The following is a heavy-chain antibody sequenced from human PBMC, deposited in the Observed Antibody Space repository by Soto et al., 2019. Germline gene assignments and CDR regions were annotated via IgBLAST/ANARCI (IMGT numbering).Heavy chain of an antibody. D-gene: IGHD3-22*01. CDR1: GGSFSGYY. Sequence: PSETLSLTCAVYGGSFSGYYWSWIRQPPGKGLEWIGEINHSGSTNYNPSLKSRVTISVDTSKNQFSLKLSSVTAADTAVYYCARCNKYYYDSSAPKWGQGTLVTVSS. CDR2: INHSGST. J-gene: IGHJ4*02. CDR3: ARCNKYYYDSSAPK. V-gene: IGHV4-34*01.